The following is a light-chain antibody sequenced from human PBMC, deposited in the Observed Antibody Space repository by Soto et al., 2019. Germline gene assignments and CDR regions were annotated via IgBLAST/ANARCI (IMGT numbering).Light chain of an antibody. V-gene: IGKV3-15*01. CDR2: YAS. Sequence: EIVMTQSPATLSVSPGERATLSCRASQNVNTNLAWYQQKPGQAPRLLIYYASSRATGIPARFSGSGSGTEFTLTISSLQPEDFAVYYCQQYNNWPLTFGGGTKVEIK. CDR3: QQYNNWPLT. CDR1: QNVNTN. J-gene: IGKJ4*01.